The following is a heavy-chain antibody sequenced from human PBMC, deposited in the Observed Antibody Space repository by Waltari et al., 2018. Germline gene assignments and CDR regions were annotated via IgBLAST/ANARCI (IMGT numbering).Heavy chain of an antibody. V-gene: IGHV3-48*03. CDR1: GFSFSSYE. CDR3: ARVRVVMGEGVY. J-gene: IGHJ4*02. Sequence: EVRLVESGGNLVQPGGSLRLSCAASGFSFSSYEMNWVRQAPGRGLEWVSYISSSGSTKYYADSVKGRFTISRDNAKNSLYLQMNSLRADDTAVYYCARVRVVMGEGVYWGQGTLVT. CDR2: ISSSGSTK. D-gene: IGHD2-15*01.